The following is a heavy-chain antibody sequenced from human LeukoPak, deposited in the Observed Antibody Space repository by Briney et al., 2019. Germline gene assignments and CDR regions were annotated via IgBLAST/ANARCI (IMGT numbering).Heavy chain of an antibody. CDR3: AVQYYDFWSGDSYYYYGMDV. CDR2: IIPIFGTA. J-gene: IGHJ6*02. V-gene: IGHV1-69*13. CDR1: GGTFSSYA. Sequence: SVKVSCKASGGTFSSYAISWVRQAPGQGLEWMGGIIPIFGTANYAQKFQGRVTITADESTSTAYMELSSLRSEDTAVYYCAVQYYDFWSGDSYYYYGMDVWGQGTTVTGSS. D-gene: IGHD3-3*01.